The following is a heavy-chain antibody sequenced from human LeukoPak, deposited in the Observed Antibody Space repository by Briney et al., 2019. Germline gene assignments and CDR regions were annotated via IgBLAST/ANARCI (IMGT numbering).Heavy chain of an antibody. CDR2: ISSSSSTI. V-gene: IGHV3-48*01. CDR3: ARENRAYCGGDCYPEYFQH. CDR1: GFTFSSYS. D-gene: IGHD2-21*02. Sequence: GGSLRLSCAASGFTFSSYSMNWVRQAPGKGLEWVSYISSSSSTIYYADSVKGRFTISRDNAKNPLYLQMNSLRAEDTAVYYCARENRAYCGGDCYPEYFQHWGQSTLVTVSS. J-gene: IGHJ1*01.